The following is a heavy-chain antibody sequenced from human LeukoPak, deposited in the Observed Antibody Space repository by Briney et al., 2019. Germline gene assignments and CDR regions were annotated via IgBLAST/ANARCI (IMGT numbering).Heavy chain of an antibody. J-gene: IGHJ4*02. CDR2: ISYSGST. CDR3: AGGNFYDSSGHPYHFHY. CDR1: GGSGSSDS. Sequence: PSETLSLTCTVSGGSGSSDSWSWIRQPPGQGLEWIGYISYSGSTSYNPSLKSRVTISVDPSKSQLSLKLRSVTAADTAVYYCAGGNFYDSSGHPYHFHYWGQGTLVTVSS. D-gene: IGHD3-22*01. V-gene: IGHV4-59*02.